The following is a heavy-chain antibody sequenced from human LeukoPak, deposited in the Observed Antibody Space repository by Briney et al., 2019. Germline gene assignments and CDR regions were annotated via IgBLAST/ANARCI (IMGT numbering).Heavy chain of an antibody. CDR1: GYTFTFYY. D-gene: IGHD6-19*01. CDR3: ARTVNGWYKYYFDY. CDR2: INPNTGGT. J-gene: IGHJ4*02. Sequence: ASVKVSFKSSGYTFTFYYLHWVRQAPGQGLEWMGWINPNTGGTNYAQKFQGRVTMTRDTSISTAYMELSRLTSDDTAVYYCARTVNGWYKYYFDYWGQGSLVTVSS. V-gene: IGHV1-2*02.